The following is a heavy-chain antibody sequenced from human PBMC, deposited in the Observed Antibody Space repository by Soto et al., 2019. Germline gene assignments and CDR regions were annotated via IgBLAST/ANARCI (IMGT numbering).Heavy chain of an antibody. D-gene: IGHD3-22*01. Sequence: PGGSLRLSCTASGFTFGDYAMSWFRQAPGKGLEWVGFIRSKAYGGTTEYAASVKGRFTISRDDSKSIAYLQMNSLKTEDTAVYYCTRVRDYYDSSGPGRFYFDYWGQGTLVTFSS. CDR2: IRSKAYGGTT. CDR3: TRVRDYYDSSGPGRFYFDY. J-gene: IGHJ4*02. CDR1: GFTFGDYA. V-gene: IGHV3-49*03.